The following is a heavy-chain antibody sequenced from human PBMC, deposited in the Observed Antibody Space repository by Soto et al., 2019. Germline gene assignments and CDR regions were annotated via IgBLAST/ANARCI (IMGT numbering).Heavy chain of an antibody. V-gene: IGHV3-23*01. Sequence: GGSLRLSCAASGFTFSSYAMSWVRQAPGKGLEWVSAISGSGGSTYYADSVKGRFTISRDNSKNTLYLQMNSLRAEDTAVYYRATYSIPRPRLSVVVPAAMKGWFDPWGQGTLVTVSS. J-gene: IGHJ5*02. D-gene: IGHD2-2*01. CDR1: GFTFSSYA. CDR3: ATYSIPRPRLSVVVPAAMKGWFDP. CDR2: ISGSGGST.